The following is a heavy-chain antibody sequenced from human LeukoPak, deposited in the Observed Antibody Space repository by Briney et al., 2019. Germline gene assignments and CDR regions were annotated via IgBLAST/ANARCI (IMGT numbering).Heavy chain of an antibody. V-gene: IGHV6-1*01. CDR3: ARDPITGDRFDY. D-gene: IGHD7-27*01. CDR1: GDSVSSNRAA. J-gene: IGHJ4*02. CDR2: TYYRSKWYS. Sequence: SQTLSLSCAISGDSVSSNRAAWNWIRQSPSRGLEWLGRTYYRSKWYSDYAPSVKSRVTINPDTSKNQFSLQLSSVTPEDTAVYYCARDPITGDRFDYWGQGTLVTVSS.